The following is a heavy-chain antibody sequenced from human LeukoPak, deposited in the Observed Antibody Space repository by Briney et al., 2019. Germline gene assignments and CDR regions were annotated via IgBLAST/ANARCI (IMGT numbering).Heavy chain of an antibody. J-gene: IGHJ3*02. D-gene: IGHD3-22*01. Sequence: PSETLSLTCTVSGGSISSYYWSWIRQPAGKGLEWIGRIYTSGSTNYNPSLKSRVTMSVDTSKNQFSLKLSSVTAADTAVYYCARNGVYYDSSGYHNAFDIWGQGTMVTVSS. V-gene: IGHV4-4*07. CDR3: ARNGVYYDSSGYHNAFDI. CDR1: GGSISSYY. CDR2: IYTSGST.